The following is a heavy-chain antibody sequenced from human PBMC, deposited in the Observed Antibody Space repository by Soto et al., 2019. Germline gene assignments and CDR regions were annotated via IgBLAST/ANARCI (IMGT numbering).Heavy chain of an antibody. Sequence: PSETLSLTCTVSGGSISTGGYYWSWIRQHPGKGLEWIRYIYNSATTYYNPSLKSRVTISVDTSKNQFSLKLSSVTVADTAVYYCARDPAPWGQGALVTVSS. J-gene: IGHJ5*02. V-gene: IGHV4-31*03. CDR1: GGSISTGGYY. CDR3: ARDPAP. CDR2: IYNSATT.